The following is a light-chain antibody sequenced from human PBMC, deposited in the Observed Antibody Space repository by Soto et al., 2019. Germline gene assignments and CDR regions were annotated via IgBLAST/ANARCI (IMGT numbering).Light chain of an antibody. CDR3: CSCAGSYTV. Sequence: QSALTQPRSVSGAPGQSVTISCTGTSSDVGGYNYVSWYQQHPGKAPKLMIYDVSKRPSGVPDRFSGSKSGNTASLTISGLQAEDEADYSCCSCAGSYTVFGPGTKLNVL. V-gene: IGLV2-11*01. CDR2: DVS. CDR1: SSDVGGYNY. J-gene: IGLJ1*01.